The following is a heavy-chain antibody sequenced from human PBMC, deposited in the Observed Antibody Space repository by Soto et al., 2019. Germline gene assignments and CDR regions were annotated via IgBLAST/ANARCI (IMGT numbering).Heavy chain of an antibody. CDR3: ARLVGATTSGFDY. CDR1: GYSFITYW. Sequence: PGESLKISCTASGYSFITYWIGWVRQMPGKGLEWLGVIYPGDSDSRYSPSFQGLVTISADKSVSTAYLQWSSLRASDTAMYYCARLVGATTSGFDYWRQGTLVTVSS. V-gene: IGHV5-51*01. J-gene: IGHJ4*02. D-gene: IGHD1-26*01. CDR2: IYPGDSDS.